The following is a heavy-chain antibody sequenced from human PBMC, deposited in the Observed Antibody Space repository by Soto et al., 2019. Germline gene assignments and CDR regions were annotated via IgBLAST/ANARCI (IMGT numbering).Heavy chain of an antibody. CDR1: GGSISSGDYY. CDR3: ARVEVYDSHPFDY. Sequence: SETLSLTCTVSGGSISSGDYYWSWIRQPPGKGLEWIGYIYYSGSTYYNPSLKSRVTISVDTSKNQFSLKLSSVTAADTAVYYCARVEVYDSHPFDYWGQGALVTVSS. J-gene: IGHJ4*02. V-gene: IGHV4-30-4*01. CDR2: IYYSGST. D-gene: IGHD3-22*01.